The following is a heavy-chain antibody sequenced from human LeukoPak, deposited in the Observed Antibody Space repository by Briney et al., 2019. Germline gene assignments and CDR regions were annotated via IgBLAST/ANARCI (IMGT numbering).Heavy chain of an antibody. J-gene: IGHJ4*02. Sequence: PSETLSLTCTVSGGSISSSSYYWGWIRQPPGKGLEWIGSIYYSGSTYYNPSLKSRVTISVDTSKNQFSLKLSSVTAADTAVYYCARHKALRDSSGYWYYFDYWGQGTLVTVSS. CDR1: GGSISSSSYY. V-gene: IGHV4-39*01. CDR3: ARHKALRDSSGYWYYFDY. CDR2: IYYSGST. D-gene: IGHD3-22*01.